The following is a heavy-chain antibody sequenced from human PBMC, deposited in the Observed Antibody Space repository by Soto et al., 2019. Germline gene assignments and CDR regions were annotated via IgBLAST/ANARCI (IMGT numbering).Heavy chain of an antibody. CDR2: VYYNENT. CDR3: ARVGRYCTNGVCYEEEAQLDY. Sequence: SETLSLTCSVSGASINNFAYYWGWIRQPPGKGLEWIGTVYYNENTYYNPSLKSRVTISVDTSKNQFSLKLSSVTAADTAVYYCARVGRYCTNGVCYEEEAQLDYWGQGTLVTVSS. J-gene: IGHJ4*02. D-gene: IGHD2-8*01. V-gene: IGHV4-39*07. CDR1: GASINNFAYY.